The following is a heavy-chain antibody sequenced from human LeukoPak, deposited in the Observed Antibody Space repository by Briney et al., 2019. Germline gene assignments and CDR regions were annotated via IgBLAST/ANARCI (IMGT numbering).Heavy chain of an antibody. CDR3: ARDWYGAKDF. CDR2: LREDGSNE. V-gene: IGHV3-7*01. CDR1: GSTLGGPS. Sequence: GGSLRPSCVASGSTLGGPSMMWARQAPGRGLEWVANLREDGSNEYYADSVKGRFTITRDNAKNSLYLQMKSLRAEDTAVYYCARDWYGAKDFWGQGTPVTVS. D-gene: IGHD6-13*01. J-gene: IGHJ1*01.